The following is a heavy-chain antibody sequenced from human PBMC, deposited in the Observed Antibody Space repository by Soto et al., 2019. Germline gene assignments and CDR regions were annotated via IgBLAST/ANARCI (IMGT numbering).Heavy chain of an antibody. V-gene: IGHV1-46*01. J-gene: IGHJ5*02. CDR3: ARTKDNWNDASNWFDP. Sequence: ASLKVSCKASGYTFTSYDMHWVRQAPGQGLEWMGIINPSGGSTNYAQKFQGRVTIIADKSTSTAYMELSSLRSEDTAVYYCARTKDNWNDASNWFDPCGQGPLVTVSS. CDR1: GYTFTSYD. D-gene: IGHD1-1*01. CDR2: INPSGGST.